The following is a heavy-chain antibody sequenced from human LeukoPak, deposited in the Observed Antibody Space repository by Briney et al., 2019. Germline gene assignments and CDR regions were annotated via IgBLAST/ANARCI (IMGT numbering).Heavy chain of an antibody. V-gene: IGHV3-7*01. D-gene: IGHD4-11*01. CDR1: GFTFSSYW. Sequence: GGSLRLSCAASGFTFSSYWMSWVRQAPGKGLEWVANIKQDGSEKYYVDSVKGRFTISRDNAENSLYLQMNSLRAEDTAVYYCARTPHYSNYGPYYYGMDVWGQGTTVTVSS. J-gene: IGHJ6*02. CDR2: IKQDGSEK. CDR3: ARTPHYSNYGPYYYGMDV.